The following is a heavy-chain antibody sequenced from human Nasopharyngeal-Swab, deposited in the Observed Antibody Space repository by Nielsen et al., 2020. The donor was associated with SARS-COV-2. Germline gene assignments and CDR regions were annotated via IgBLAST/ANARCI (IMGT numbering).Heavy chain of an antibody. CDR1: GFTFSDYY. CDR3: GRGPITKLGATRPFDY. D-gene: IGHD1-26*01. Sequence: GGSLRLSCAASGFTFSDYYMSWIRQAPGKGLEWVSYISSSGSTIYYADSVKGRFTISRDNATNSLYLQMNSLRAEDAAVYYCGRGPITKLGATRPFDYWGQGTLVTVAS. J-gene: IGHJ4*02. V-gene: IGHV3-11*01. CDR2: ISSSGSTI.